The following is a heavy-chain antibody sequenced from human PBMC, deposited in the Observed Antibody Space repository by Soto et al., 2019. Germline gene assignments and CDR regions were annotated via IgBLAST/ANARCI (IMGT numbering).Heavy chain of an antibody. CDR2: MKQDGSQT. CDR1: GFTFSNYW. CDR3: ARGLSHGWYPALDY. V-gene: IGHV3-7*05. J-gene: IGHJ4*02. Sequence: GGSLRLSCAASGFTFSNYWMGWVRQAPGKGLEWVANMKQDGSQTCYVDSVKGRFTISRDNAKSSLFLLMNSLRAEDTAAYYCARGLSHGWYPALDYWGQGTLVTVSS. D-gene: IGHD6-19*01.